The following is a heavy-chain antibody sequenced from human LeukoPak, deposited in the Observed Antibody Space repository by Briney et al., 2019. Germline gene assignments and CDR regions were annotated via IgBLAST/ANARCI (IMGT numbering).Heavy chain of an antibody. Sequence: GASVKVSCKASGGTFSSYAISWVRQAPGQGLEWMGGIIPIFGTANYAQKFQGRVTITADESTSTAYMELSSLRSEDTAVYYCARDRMYYDFWSGYYDSREFDYWGQGTLVTVSP. CDR3: ARDRMYYDFWSGYYDSREFDY. D-gene: IGHD3-3*01. CDR1: GGTFSSYA. V-gene: IGHV1-69*13. CDR2: IIPIFGTA. J-gene: IGHJ4*02.